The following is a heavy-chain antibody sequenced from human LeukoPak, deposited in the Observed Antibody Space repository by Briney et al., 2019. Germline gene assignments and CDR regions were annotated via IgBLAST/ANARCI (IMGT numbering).Heavy chain of an antibody. CDR3: ARDGEWELLV. Sequence: PGESLKISCTGSGYSFTSYWMGWVRQMPGKGLEWMGIIYPGGSATRYSPSFQGQVTISADKSISTAYLQWSSLKASDTAMYYCARDGEWELLVWGQGTLVTVSS. D-gene: IGHD1-26*01. CDR2: IYPGGSAT. V-gene: IGHV5-51*01. J-gene: IGHJ4*02. CDR1: GYSFTSYW.